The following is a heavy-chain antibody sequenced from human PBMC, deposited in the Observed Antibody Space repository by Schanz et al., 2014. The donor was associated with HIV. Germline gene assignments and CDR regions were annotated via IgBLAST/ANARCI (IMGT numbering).Heavy chain of an antibody. D-gene: IGHD2-15*01. V-gene: IGHV3-21*01. CDR1: GFTFSSYS. Sequence: VQLVESGGGVVQPGTSLRLSCAASGFTFSSYSMNWVRQAPGKGLQWVSSISSGSSYIYYADSVKGRFTISRDNAKNSLYLQMNSLRAEDTAVYHCAARYCSGAKCYSLDYWGQGTLVTVSS. CDR3: AARYCSGAKCYSLDY. J-gene: IGHJ4*02. CDR2: ISSGSSYI.